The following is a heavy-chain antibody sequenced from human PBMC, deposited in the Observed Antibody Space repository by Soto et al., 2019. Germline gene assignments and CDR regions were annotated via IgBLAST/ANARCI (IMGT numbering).Heavy chain of an antibody. D-gene: IGHD5-12*01. V-gene: IGHV1-69*06. Sequence: QVQLVQSGSEVKKPGSSVKVSCKASGGSFSSYGITWVRQVPGQGLEWMGTIIPIFDTANYAQKFQGRVTITADKSTTTGYMELKSLRSEDTAVYYCASAKWIYGLDVWGQGTTVTVSS. J-gene: IGHJ6*02. CDR3: ASAKWIYGLDV. CDR1: GGSFSSYG. CDR2: IIPIFDTA.